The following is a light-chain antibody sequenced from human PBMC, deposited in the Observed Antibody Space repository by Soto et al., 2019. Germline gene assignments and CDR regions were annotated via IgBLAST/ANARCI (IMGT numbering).Light chain of an antibody. CDR1: SSNIGAGYD. CDR3: QSHDSSLSPI. V-gene: IGLV1-40*01. Sequence: QSVLTQPPSVSGAPGQRVTISCTGSSSNIGAGYDVHWYQQLPGTAPKLLIYGNSNRPSGVPDRFSGSKSGTSASLAITGLQAEDEADYYCQSHDSSLSPIFGGGTKVTVL. CDR2: GNS. J-gene: IGLJ2*01.